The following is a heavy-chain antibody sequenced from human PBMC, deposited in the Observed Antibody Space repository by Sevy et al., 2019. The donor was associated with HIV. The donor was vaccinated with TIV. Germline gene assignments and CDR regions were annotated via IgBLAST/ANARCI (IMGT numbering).Heavy chain of an antibody. J-gene: IGHJ4*02. Sequence: GGSLRLSCAASGFTPSTYGMHWVRQAPGKGLEWVAVIGYDGSNKYYADSVKGRFTISRDNSKNTLFLQMDSLRAEDTAVYYCARDPRMYGDYLLAYFDXXXXGTLVTVSS. V-gene: IGHV3-33*01. CDR2: IGYDGSNK. D-gene: IGHD2-8*01. CDR3: ARDPRMYGDYLLAYFDX. CDR1: GFTPSTYG.